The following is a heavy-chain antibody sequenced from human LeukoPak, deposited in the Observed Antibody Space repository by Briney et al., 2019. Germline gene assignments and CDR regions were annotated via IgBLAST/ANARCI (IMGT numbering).Heavy chain of an antibody. D-gene: IGHD5-12*01. CDR2: IIPILGIA. Sequence: VASVKVSCKASGGTFSSYAISWVRQAPGQGLEWMGRIIPILGIANYAQKFQGRVTITADKSTSTAYMELSSLRSEDTAVYYCARPRTRGNIVATNDDAFDIWGQGTMVTVSS. V-gene: IGHV1-69*04. J-gene: IGHJ3*02. CDR1: GGTFSSYA. CDR3: ARPRTRGNIVATNDDAFDI.